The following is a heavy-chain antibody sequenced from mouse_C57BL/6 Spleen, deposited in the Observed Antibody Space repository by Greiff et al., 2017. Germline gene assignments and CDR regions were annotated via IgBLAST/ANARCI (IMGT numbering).Heavy chain of an antibody. CDR1: GYTFTSYW. J-gene: IGHJ4*01. V-gene: IGHV1-69*01. D-gene: IGHD2-2*01. CDR3: ARGDGYDGGEYYYAMDY. Sequence: VQLQQPGAELVMPGASVKLSCKASGYTFTSYWMHWVKQRPGQGLEWIGEIDPSDSYTNYNQKFKGKSTLTVDKSSSTAYMQLSSLTSEDSAVYYCARGDGYDGGEYYYAMDYWGQGTSVTVSS. CDR2: IDPSDSYT.